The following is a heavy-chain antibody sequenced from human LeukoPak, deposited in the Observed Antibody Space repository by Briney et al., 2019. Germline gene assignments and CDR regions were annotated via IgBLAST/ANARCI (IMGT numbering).Heavy chain of an antibody. CDR1: GFTFSSYA. D-gene: IGHD2-2*02. Sequence: GGSLRLSCAASGFTFSSYAMSWVRQAPGKGLECVSAISGSGGSTYYADSVKGRFTISRDNSKNTLYLQMNSLRAEDTAVYYCAKQMVPAAIAYYYYMDVWGKGTTVTVSS. CDR2: ISGSGGST. CDR3: AKQMVPAAIAYYYYMDV. J-gene: IGHJ6*03. V-gene: IGHV3-23*01.